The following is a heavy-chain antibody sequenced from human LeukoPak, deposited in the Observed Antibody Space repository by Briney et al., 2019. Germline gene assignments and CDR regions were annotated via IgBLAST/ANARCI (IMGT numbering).Heavy chain of an antibody. CDR3: ASHPTNFDAFDI. D-gene: IGHD5-24*01. J-gene: IGHJ3*02. CDR1: GASITSSGYY. Sequence: SETLSLTCTVSGASITSSGYYWGWIRQSPGKGLHWIGSLYYSGSTYYDPSLKSRVTIPRDTSKNQFSLKLSSVTAADTAVYFCASHPTNFDAFDIWGQGTMVTVSS. V-gene: IGHV4-39*01. CDR2: LYYSGST.